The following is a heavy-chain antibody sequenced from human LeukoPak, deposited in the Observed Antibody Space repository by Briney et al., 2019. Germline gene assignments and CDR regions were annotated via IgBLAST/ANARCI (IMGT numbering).Heavy chain of an antibody. J-gene: IGHJ2*01. CDR1: GFTFSSYW. D-gene: IGHD7-27*01. V-gene: IGHV3-74*01. CDR3: ARDPSLNWGWDWYFDL. Sequence: GGSLRLSCAASGFTFSSYWMHWVRQAPGKGLVWVSRINSDGSSTSYADSVKGRFTISRDNAKNTLYLQMNSPRAEDTAVYYCARDPSLNWGWDWYFDLWGRGTLVTVSS. CDR2: INSDGSST.